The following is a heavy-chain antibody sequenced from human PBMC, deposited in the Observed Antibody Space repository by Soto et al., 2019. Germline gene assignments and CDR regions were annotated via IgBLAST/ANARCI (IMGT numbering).Heavy chain of an antibody. CDR2: SYPGDSDT. D-gene: IGHD3-16*01. J-gene: IGHJ2*01. V-gene: IGHV5-51*01. Sequence: EVQVVQSGAEVKKPGESLKISCKGSGYSFTNYWIGWVRQMPGKGLEWVGISYPGDSDTRYSPSFQGQVTISADKSINPAYLQWSSLKASDSAMYYCARHMRWPNWYFDLWGRGTLVTVSS. CDR3: ARHMRWPNWYFDL. CDR1: GYSFTNYW.